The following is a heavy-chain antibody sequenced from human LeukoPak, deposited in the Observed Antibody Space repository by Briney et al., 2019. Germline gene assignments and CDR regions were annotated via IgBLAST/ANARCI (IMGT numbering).Heavy chain of an antibody. V-gene: IGHV1-2*02. D-gene: IGHD2-15*01. CDR2: INPNSGGT. CDR1: GYTFTGYY. Sequence: GASVKVSCEASGYTFTGYYMHWVRQAPGQGLEWMGWINPNSGGTNYAQKFQGRVTMTRDTSISTAYMELSRLRSDDTAVYYCAREKRYCSGGSCSKPHDYWGQGTLVTVSS. J-gene: IGHJ4*02. CDR3: AREKRYCSGGSCSKPHDY.